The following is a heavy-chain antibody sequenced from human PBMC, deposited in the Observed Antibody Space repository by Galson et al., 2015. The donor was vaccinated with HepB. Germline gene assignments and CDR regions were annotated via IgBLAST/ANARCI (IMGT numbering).Heavy chain of an antibody. CDR3: ARDRGGSGSHLSYYYGMDV. CDR2: IKQDGSEK. CDR1: GFTFSSYW. V-gene: IGHV3-7*01. J-gene: IGHJ6*02. Sequence: LRLSCAASGFTFSSYWMSWVRQAPGKGLEWVANIKQDGSEKYYLDSVKGRFTISRDNADNSLHLQMNSLRAEDTAVYYCARDRGGSGSHLSYYYGMDVWGQGTTVTVSS. D-gene: IGHD3-10*01.